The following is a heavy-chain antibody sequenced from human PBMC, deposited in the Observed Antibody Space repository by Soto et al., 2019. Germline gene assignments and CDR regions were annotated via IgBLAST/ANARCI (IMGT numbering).Heavy chain of an antibody. CDR2: IYSSGST. CDR3: ARFVRSCSGSPSYTRAHV. D-gene: IGHD2-15*01. J-gene: IGHJ6*03. Sequence: KPSETLSLTCTVSGGSVSSDTHYWSWIRQPPGKRLEWIGFIYSSGSTNYNPSLKSRVTMSVDTSKNQFSLKLRSVIVADTAVYHCARFVRSCSGSPSYTRAHVSSKAPTVTVS. CDR1: GGSVSSDTHY. V-gene: IGHV4-61*01.